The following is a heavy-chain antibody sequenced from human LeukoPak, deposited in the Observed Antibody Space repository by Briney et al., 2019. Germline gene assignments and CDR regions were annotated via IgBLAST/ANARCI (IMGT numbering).Heavy chain of an antibody. D-gene: IGHD1-26*01. CDR1: GGSISSSSYY. CDR3: ARQSPQWELPKANWFDP. Sequence: SETLSLTCTVSGGSISSSSYYWGWIRQHPGKGLEWIGSIYYSGSTYYNPSLKSRVTISVDTSKNQFSLKLSSVTAADTAVYYCARQSPQWELPKANWFDPWGQGTLVTVSS. J-gene: IGHJ5*02. CDR2: IYYSGST. V-gene: IGHV4-39*01.